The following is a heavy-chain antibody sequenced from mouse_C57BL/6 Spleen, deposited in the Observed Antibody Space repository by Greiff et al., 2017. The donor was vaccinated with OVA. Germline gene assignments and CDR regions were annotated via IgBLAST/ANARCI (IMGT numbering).Heavy chain of an antibody. CDR3: TTVFAY. CDR1: GFNIKDDY. Sequence: DVQLQESGAELVRPGASVKLSCTASGFNIKDDYMHWVKQRPEQGLEWIGRIDPENGDTEYASKFQGKATITADTSSNTAYLQLSSLTSENTAVYYCTTVFAYWGQGTLVTVSA. CDR2: IDPENGDT. J-gene: IGHJ3*01. V-gene: IGHV14-4*01.